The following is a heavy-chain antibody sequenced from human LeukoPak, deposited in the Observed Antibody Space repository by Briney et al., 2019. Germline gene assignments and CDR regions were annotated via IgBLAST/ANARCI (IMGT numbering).Heavy chain of an antibody. V-gene: IGHV1-18*01. D-gene: IGHD2-15*01. Sequence: GASVKVSCKASGYMFSSYGITWVRQAPGQGLEWVGWISAYNGNTNYAQKLQGRVTMTTDTSASIAHMELRSVRSDDTAVYYCARGGVVAASEAFDIWGQGTMVTVSS. CDR3: ARGGVVAASEAFDI. CDR2: ISAYNGNT. CDR1: GYMFSSYG. J-gene: IGHJ3*02.